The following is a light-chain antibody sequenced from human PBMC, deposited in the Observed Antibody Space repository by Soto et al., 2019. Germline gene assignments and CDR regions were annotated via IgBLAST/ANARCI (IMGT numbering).Light chain of an antibody. CDR2: EVT. J-gene: IGLJ1*01. CDR1: SRDVGGYNY. V-gene: IGLV2-8*01. CDR3: ASYASSNEV. Sequence: QSALTQPPSASGSPGQSVTISCTGTSRDVGGYNYVSWYQQHPGKAPKLMIYEVTKRPSGVPDRFSGSKSGNTASLTVSGLLAEDEADYYCASYASSNEVFGCGTKVTVL.